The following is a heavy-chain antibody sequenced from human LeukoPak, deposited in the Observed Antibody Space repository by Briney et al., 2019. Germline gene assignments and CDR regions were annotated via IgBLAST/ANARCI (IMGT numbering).Heavy chain of an antibody. D-gene: IGHD6-19*01. Sequence: SETLSLTCAVYGGSFSGFYWNWIRQPPGKGLEWIGEINHSGNTNYNPSLKSRVTISVDTSKNQFSLKLSSVTAADTAVYYCARRIGIAVAGTWKYWGQGTLVTVSS. V-gene: IGHV4-34*01. CDR1: GGSFSGFY. CDR3: ARRIGIAVAGTWKY. CDR2: INHSGNT. J-gene: IGHJ4*02.